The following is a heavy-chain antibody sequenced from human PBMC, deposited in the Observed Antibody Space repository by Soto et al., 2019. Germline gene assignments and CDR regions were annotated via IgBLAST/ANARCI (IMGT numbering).Heavy chain of an antibody. CDR1: GYSFTSYW. CDR3: ASARRSYCSGGSCYGLFDY. V-gene: IGHV5-10-1*01. CDR2: IDPSDSYT. Sequence: LKISCKGSGYSFTSYWISWVRQMPGKGLEWMGRIDPSDSYTNYSPSFQGHVTISADKSISTAYLQWSSLKASDTAMYYCASARRSYCSGGSCYGLFDYWGQGTLVTVSS. J-gene: IGHJ4*02. D-gene: IGHD2-15*01.